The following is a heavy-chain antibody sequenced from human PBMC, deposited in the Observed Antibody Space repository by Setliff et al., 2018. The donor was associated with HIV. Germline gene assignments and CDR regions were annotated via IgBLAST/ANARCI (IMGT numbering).Heavy chain of an antibody. J-gene: IGHJ4*02. CDR3: ARRDGYSYGFYFEY. CDR2: IYYSGST. Sequence: SETLSLTCTVSGGSISSSTYYWGWIRQPPGKGLEWIGTIYYSGSTYYNPSLKSRLTISVDTSKNQFSLKLSSVTAADTAVYYCARRDGYSYGFYFEYWGQGTLVTVSS. D-gene: IGHD5-18*01. CDR1: GGSISSSTYY. V-gene: IGHV4-39*01.